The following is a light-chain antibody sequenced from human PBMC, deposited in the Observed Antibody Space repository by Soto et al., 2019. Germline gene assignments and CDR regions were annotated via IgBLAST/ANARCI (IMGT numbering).Light chain of an antibody. V-gene: IGKV3-11*01. CDR2: DAS. J-gene: IGKJ1*01. CDR3: QQYHNWQT. Sequence: EIVLTQSPATLSLSPGERATLSCRASQSVGTYLAWYQQKPGQAPRLLIYDASNRATGIPARFGGSGSGTDFTLTINSLEPEDFAVYYCQQYHNWQTFGQGTKVDIK. CDR1: QSVGTY.